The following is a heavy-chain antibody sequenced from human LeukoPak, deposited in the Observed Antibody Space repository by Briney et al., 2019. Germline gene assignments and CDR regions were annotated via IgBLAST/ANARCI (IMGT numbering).Heavy chain of an antibody. J-gene: IGHJ6*03. Sequence: GSLSLSCAASGFPFSSYGMHWVRQAPGKGLEWVAFIRYDGSNKYYADSVKGRFTISRDNSKNTLYLQMNSLRAEGTAVYYCAKDDGYYYYYMDVWGKGTTVTVSS. V-gene: IGHV3-30*02. CDR2: IRYDGSNK. CDR1: GFPFSSYG. CDR3: AKDDGYYYYYMDV.